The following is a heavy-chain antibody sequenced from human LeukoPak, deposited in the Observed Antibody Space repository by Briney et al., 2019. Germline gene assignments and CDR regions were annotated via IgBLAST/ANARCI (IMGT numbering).Heavy chain of an antibody. D-gene: IGHD3-22*01. Sequence: ASVKVSCKASGYTFTGYYMHWVRQAPGQGLEWMGWINPNSGGTNYAQKFQGRVTMTRDTSISTAYMELSRLRSDDTAVYYCARATPYYYDSSGYLLFGYWGQGTLVTVSS. CDR3: ARATPYYYDSSGYLLFGY. J-gene: IGHJ4*02. V-gene: IGHV1-2*02. CDR2: INPNSGGT. CDR1: GYTFTGYY.